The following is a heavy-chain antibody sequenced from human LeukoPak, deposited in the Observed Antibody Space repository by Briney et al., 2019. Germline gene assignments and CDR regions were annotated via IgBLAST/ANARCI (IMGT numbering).Heavy chain of an antibody. V-gene: IGHV3-21*01. CDR3: ARVSDYGDYFDQ. J-gene: IGHJ4*02. CDR1: GFTFSSYS. Sequence: GGSLRLSCAASGFTFSSYSMNWVRQAPGKGLEWVSSISSSSSYIYYADSVKGRFTISRDNAKNSLYLQMNSLRAEDTAVYYCARVSDYGDYFDQWGQGTLVTVSS. CDR2: ISSSSSYI. D-gene: IGHD4-17*01.